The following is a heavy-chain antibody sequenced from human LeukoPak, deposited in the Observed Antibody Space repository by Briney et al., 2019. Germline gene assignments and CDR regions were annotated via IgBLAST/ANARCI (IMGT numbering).Heavy chain of an antibody. V-gene: IGHV1-69*01. Sequence: SVKVSCKASGGTFSSYAISWVRQAPGQGLEWMGGIIPIFGTANYAQKFQGRVTITADESTSTAYMELSSLRSEDTAVYYCARERGGDYRDAFDIWGQGTMVTVSS. CDR2: IIPIFGTA. CDR3: ARERGGDYRDAFDI. CDR1: GGTFSSYA. D-gene: IGHD4-17*01. J-gene: IGHJ3*02.